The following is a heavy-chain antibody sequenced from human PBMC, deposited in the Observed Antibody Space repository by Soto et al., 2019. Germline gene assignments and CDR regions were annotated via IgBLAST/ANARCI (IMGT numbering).Heavy chain of an antibody. CDR3: ARGFGRFSY. V-gene: IGHV3-48*03. CDR1: GFTFNDFE. D-gene: IGHD3-10*01. Sequence: EVQLLESGGGLVQPGGSLRLSCGVSGFTFNDFEMNWVRQAPGKGLEWLAYIDGSGTTKKYADSVRGRFTISRDNPNNSLFLQMSSLSAADTAIYYCARGFGRFSYWGQGTVVSVSS. CDR2: IDGSGTTK. J-gene: IGHJ4*02.